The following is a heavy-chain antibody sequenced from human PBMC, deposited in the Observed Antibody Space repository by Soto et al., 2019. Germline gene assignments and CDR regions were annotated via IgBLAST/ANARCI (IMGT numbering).Heavy chain of an antibody. J-gene: IGHJ3*02. Sequence: PSETLSLTCTVSGVSISSGDYYWSWIRQPPGKGLEWIGYIYYSGSTYYNPSLKSRVTISVDTSKNQFSLKLSSVTAADTAVYYCAGMVDTAMVTGGGAFDIWGQGTMVTVS. CDR1: GVSISSGDYY. CDR3: AGMVDTAMVTGGGAFDI. CDR2: IYYSGST. V-gene: IGHV4-30-4*01. D-gene: IGHD5-18*01.